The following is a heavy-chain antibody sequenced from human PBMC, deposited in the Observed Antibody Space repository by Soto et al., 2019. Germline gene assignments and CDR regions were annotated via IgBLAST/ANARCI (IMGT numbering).Heavy chain of an antibody. D-gene: IGHD1-26*01. Sequence: PSETLSLTCTVSGDSIISSEFYWGWVRQPPGKGLEWIGSIFYLGSSYYNPSLKSRVTMSVDTSKNQFSLRLRSVTAADTAVYYCARGLFSESSPSQGQIVGATPIPAPPWGQGTLVTVSS. J-gene: IGHJ4*02. CDR1: GDSIISSEFY. V-gene: IGHV4-39*01. CDR2: IFYLGSS. CDR3: ARGLFSESSPSQGQIVGATPIPAPP.